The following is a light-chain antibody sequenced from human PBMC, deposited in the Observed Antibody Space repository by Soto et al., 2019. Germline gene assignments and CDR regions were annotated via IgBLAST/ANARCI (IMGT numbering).Light chain of an antibody. J-gene: IGKJ1*01. CDR3: HQRSNWPPWT. Sequence: EIVLTQSPATLSLSPGDRATLSCRASQRVSSYLAWYQQKPGQAPRLLSYDASNRATGIPARFSGSVSVRDFKPTISRLEPDDLAVYYCHQRSNWPPWTCGQGTKVEIK. V-gene: IGKV3-11*02. CDR1: QRVSSY. CDR2: DAS.